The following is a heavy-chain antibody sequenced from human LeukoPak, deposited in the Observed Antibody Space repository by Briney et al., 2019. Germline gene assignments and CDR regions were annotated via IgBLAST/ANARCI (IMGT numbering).Heavy chain of an antibody. V-gene: IGHV3-7*01. CDR2: IKQDGSEK. CDR3: ARVLPYYYYGMDV. Sequence: GGSLRLSCAASGFTFSSYWMSWVRQAPGKGLEWVANIKQDGSEKYYVDSVKGRFTISRDNAKNTLYLQMNSLRAEDTAVYYCARVLPYYYYGMDVWGQGTTVTVSS. J-gene: IGHJ6*02. CDR1: GFTFSSYW.